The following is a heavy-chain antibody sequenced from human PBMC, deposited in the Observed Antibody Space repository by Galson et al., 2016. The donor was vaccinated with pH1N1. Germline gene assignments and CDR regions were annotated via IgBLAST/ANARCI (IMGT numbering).Heavy chain of an antibody. Sequence: SLRLSCAASGFTFSSYSMNWVRQAPGKGLEWVPYISSSSSTIYYADSVKGRFTISRDNAKNSLHLQMNSLRAEDTAVYYCARVNHYYYYGMDVWGQGATVTVSS. D-gene: IGHD1-14*01. CDR2: ISSSSSTI. J-gene: IGHJ6*02. V-gene: IGHV3-48*01. CDR1: GFTFSSYS. CDR3: ARVNHYYYYGMDV.